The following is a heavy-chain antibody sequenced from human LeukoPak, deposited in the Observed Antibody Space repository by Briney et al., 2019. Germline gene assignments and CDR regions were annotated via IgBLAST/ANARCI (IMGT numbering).Heavy chain of an antibody. Sequence: SETLSLTCTVSGGSISSYYWSWIRQPPGKGLEWIGYIYYSGSTNYNPSLKSRVTISVDTSKDQFSLKLSSVTAADTAVYYCARVPNDCSSTSCYTFDYWGQGTLVTVSS. CDR2: IYYSGST. V-gene: IGHV4-59*01. CDR1: GGSISSYY. D-gene: IGHD2-2*02. J-gene: IGHJ4*02. CDR3: ARVPNDCSSTSCYTFDY.